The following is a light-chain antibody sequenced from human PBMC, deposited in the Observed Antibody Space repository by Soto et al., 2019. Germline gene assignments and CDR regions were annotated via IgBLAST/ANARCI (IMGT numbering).Light chain of an antibody. J-gene: IGKJ1*01. CDR3: QKYNSAPRT. Sequence: DIQMTQSPSSLSASVGDRVTITCRASQGIIDYLAWYQQKPGKAPKLLIYAASTLQSGVPSRFSGSGAGTDFTLTISSLPPEDVATYYCQKYNSAPRTFGQGTKVEIK. V-gene: IGKV1-27*01. CDR1: QGIIDY. CDR2: AAS.